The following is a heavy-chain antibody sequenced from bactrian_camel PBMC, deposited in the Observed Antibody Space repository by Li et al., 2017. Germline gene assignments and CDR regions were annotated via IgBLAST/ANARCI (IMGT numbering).Heavy chain of an antibody. V-gene: IGHV3S9*01. CDR1: GYVYNSWSGSC. J-gene: IGHJ4*01. D-gene: IGHD5*01. Sequence: HVQLVESGGGSVQPGGQLKLSCVSSGYVYNSWSGSCMAWFRQLPGKEREAVAGFDSNGITEYADSVKGRFTIPKDNAANTVYLQMDNLKSEDTALYYCATYRVPRSWGQGTQVTVS. CDR3: ATYRVPRS. CDR2: FDSNGIT.